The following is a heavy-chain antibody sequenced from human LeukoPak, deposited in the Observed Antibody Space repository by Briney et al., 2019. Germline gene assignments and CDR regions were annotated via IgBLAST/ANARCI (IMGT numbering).Heavy chain of an antibody. Sequence: SETLFLTCAVYGGSFRGYDWRWIRQPPGKGQEWIGEINNSGSTNYNPSRKSRVTRSVDTSKIQCSLKVGAVTAGDTAVYYCARERGTGTTPWFDPWGQGTLVTVSP. D-gene: IGHD1-1*01. CDR1: GGSFRGYD. V-gene: IGHV4-34*01. CDR3: ARERGTGTTPWFDP. CDR2: INNSGST. J-gene: IGHJ5*02.